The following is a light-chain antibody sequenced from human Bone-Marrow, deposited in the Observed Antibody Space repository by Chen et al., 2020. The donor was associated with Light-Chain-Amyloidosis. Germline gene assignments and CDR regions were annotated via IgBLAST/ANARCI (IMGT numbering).Light chain of an antibody. V-gene: IGLV3-1*01. J-gene: IGLJ2*01. CDR2: QDS. CDR1: ELGDKY. CDR3: QKGDSDTVP. Sequence: SYDLTQPRSVSVSPGQTASITCSGDELGDKYVSWYQQKPGQSPVLVIYQDSKRTSGIPERFSGSKSGNTATLTISETQATDEADYYGQKGDSDTVPFGGGTKLTVL.